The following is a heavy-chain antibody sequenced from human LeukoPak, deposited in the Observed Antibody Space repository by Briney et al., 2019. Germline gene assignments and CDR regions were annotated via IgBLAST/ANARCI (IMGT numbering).Heavy chain of an antibody. CDR3: AKHIYSSSWYFDY. Sequence: TGGSLRLSCAASGLTFSNYAMSWVRQAPGKGLEWVSLISGDGGSTYYADSVKGRFTISRDNSKNSLHLQMNSLRTEDTALYYCAKHIYSSSWYFDYWGQGTLVTASS. V-gene: IGHV3-43*02. D-gene: IGHD6-13*01. J-gene: IGHJ4*02. CDR2: ISGDGGST. CDR1: GLTFSNYA.